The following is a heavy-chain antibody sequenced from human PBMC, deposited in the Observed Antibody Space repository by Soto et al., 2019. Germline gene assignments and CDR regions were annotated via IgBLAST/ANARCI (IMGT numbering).Heavy chain of an antibody. CDR3: ARVVLPAAMGQGVDYYYYMDV. J-gene: IGHJ6*03. CDR1: GYTFSSYG. V-gene: IGHV1-18*01. Sequence: GSVKVSCKASGYTFSSYGISWVRQAPGQGLEWMGWISAYNGNTNYAQKLQGRVTMTTDTSTSTAYMELRSLRSDDTAVYYCARVVLPAAMGQGVDYYYYMDVWGKGTTVTVS. D-gene: IGHD2-2*01. CDR2: ISAYNGNT.